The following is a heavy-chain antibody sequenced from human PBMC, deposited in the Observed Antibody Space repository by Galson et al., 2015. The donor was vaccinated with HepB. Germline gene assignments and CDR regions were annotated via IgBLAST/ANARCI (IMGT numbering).Heavy chain of an antibody. CDR3: AKDESSGPLDY. J-gene: IGHJ4*02. V-gene: IGHV3-9*01. D-gene: IGHD6-19*01. CDR1: GFTFDDYA. Sequence: SLRLSCAASGFTFDDYAMHWVRQAPGKGLEWVSGISWNSGSIGYADSVKGRFTISSDNAKNSRYLQMNSLRAEDTALYYCAKDESSGPLDYWGQGTLVTVSS. CDR2: ISWNSGSI.